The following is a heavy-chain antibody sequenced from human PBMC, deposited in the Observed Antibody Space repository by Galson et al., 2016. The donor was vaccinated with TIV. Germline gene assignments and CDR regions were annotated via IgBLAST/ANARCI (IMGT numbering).Heavy chain of an antibody. V-gene: IGHV3-53*01. CDR3: ARDRHFCTSASCYLGHYYDYGMDV. D-gene: IGHD2-2*01. CDR2: VYGDDNT. CDR1: GLTVSANY. J-gene: IGHJ6*02. Sequence: SLRLSCAASGLTVSANYLNWVRQAPGKGLEWVSIVYGDDNTYYADSVKGRFTISRDNSKNTVYLEMNSLRAEDTAVYYCARDRHFCTSASCYLGHYYDYGMDVWGQGTTVTVSS.